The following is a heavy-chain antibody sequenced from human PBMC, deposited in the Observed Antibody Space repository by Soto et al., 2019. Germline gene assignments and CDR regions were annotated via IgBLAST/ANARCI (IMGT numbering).Heavy chain of an antibody. CDR1: GGTFSSYA. CDR2: IIPIFGTA. J-gene: IGHJ3*02. V-gene: IGHV1-69*13. Sequence: ASVKVSCKASGGTFSSYAISWVRQAPGQGLEWMGGIIPIFGTANYAQKFQGRVTITADESMSTAYMELSSLRSEDTAVYYCAGTDGSGSYYRTYDAFDIWGQGTMVTVSS. D-gene: IGHD3-10*01. CDR3: AGTDGSGSYYRTYDAFDI.